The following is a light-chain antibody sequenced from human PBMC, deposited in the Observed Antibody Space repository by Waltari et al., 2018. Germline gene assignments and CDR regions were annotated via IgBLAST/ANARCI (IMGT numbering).Light chain of an antibody. V-gene: IGKV2-28*01. CDR2: LAS. CDR1: QSLVHSTGSDF. Sequence: DIVMTQSPLYLPVTPGEPASISFRSNQSLVHSTGSDFLDWYLQRPGQSPQLVIYLASNRASGVPDRFTGSGSGTDFTLKISRVEAEDVAVYYCMQALQTPFTFGPGTRLDFK. CDR3: MQALQTPFT. J-gene: IGKJ3*01.